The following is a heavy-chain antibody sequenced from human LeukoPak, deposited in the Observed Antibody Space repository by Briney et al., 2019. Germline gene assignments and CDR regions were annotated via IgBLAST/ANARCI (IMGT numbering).Heavy chain of an antibody. CDR2: FDPEDGET. V-gene: IGHV1-24*01. J-gene: IGHJ4*02. D-gene: IGHD6-13*01. CDR1: GXTXXELS. CDR3: ATVGGYSSSWYSDY. Sequence: ASVKVSCKVSGXTXXELSMHWVRQAPGKGLEWMGGFDPEDGETIYAQKFQGRVTMTEDTSTDTAHMELSSLRSEDTAVYYCATVGGYSSSWYSDYWGQGTLVTVSS.